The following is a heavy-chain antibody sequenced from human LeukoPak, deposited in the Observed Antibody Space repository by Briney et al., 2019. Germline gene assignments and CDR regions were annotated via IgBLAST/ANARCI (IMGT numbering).Heavy chain of an antibody. D-gene: IGHD3-22*01. CDR3: ARVFYISPYYDGSGYYAG. CDR1: GFTFSSYW. V-gene: IGHV3-74*01. CDR2: INSDGSSI. J-gene: IGHJ4*02. Sequence: PGGSLRLSCAASGFTFSSYWMHWVRQAPGRGLVWVSRINSDGSSISYADSVKGRFTISRDNAKNTLYLQMNSLRAEDTAVYYCARVFYISPYYDGSGYYAGWGQGTLVTVSS.